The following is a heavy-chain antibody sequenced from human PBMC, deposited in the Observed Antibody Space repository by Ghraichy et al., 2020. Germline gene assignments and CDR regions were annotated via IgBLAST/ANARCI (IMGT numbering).Heavy chain of an antibody. CDR3: AKGIAAGTSTVSYFYDGMDV. CDR1: GFIFNSYA. D-gene: IGHD6-13*01. J-gene: IGHJ6*02. V-gene: IGHV3-23*01. Sequence: GGSLRLSCAASGFIFNSYAMSWVRQAPGKGLEWVSAISGGGGDTYYPDSVKGRFTISRDNSKNTLFLQMNILRVEDTALYYCAKGIAAGTSTVSYFYDGMDVWGQGTTVTVSS. CDR2: ISGGGGDT.